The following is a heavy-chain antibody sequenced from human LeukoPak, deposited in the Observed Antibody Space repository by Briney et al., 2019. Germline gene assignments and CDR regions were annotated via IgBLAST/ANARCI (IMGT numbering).Heavy chain of an antibody. CDR2: ISAYNGNT. D-gene: IGHD3-10*01. V-gene: IGHV1-18*01. CDR1: GYTFTSYG. J-gene: IGHJ5*02. CDR3: ARGGGLTIVRGVQEPQKNWFDP. Sequence: ASVKVSCKASGYTFTSYGISWVRQAPGQGLEWMGWISAYNGNTNYAQKFQGRVTMTRNTSISTAYMELSSLRSEDTAVYYCARGGGLTIVRGVQEPQKNWFDPWGQGTLVTVSS.